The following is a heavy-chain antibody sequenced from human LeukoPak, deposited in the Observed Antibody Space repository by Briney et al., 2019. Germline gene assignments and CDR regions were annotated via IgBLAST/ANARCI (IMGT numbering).Heavy chain of an antibody. Sequence: GGSLRLSCAASGFTFSNAWMNWVRQAPGKGLEWVGRIKSKTDGETTEYAAPVKDRFSISRDDSKSMMYLQMNSLKTEDTAVYYCITPLPYSAQGGQGTLVTVSS. J-gene: IGHJ4*02. CDR1: GFTFSNAW. D-gene: IGHD2-21*01. V-gene: IGHV3-15*07. CDR3: ITPLPYSAQ. CDR2: IKSKTDGETT.